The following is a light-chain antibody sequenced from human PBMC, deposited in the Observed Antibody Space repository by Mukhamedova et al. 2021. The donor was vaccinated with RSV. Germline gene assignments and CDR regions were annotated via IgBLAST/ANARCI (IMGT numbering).Light chain of an antibody. J-gene: IGKJ3*01. CDR3: QQTYRAFT. V-gene: IGKV1-39*01. CDR2: ATS. Sequence: WYQRRVHGKAPNLLIFATSSLQSGVSSRFSGSGSETDFTLTISSLESEDFATYYCQQTYRAFTFGPGTRVDIK.